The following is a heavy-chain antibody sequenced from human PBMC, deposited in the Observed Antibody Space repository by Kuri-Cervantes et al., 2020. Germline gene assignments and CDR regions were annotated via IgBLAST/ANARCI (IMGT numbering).Heavy chain of an antibody. CDR1: GFTFSSYG. D-gene: IGHD2-21*02. CDR2: IWYDGSNK. V-gene: IGHV3-33*06. J-gene: IGHJ4*02. Sequence: GESLKISCAASGFTFSSYGMHWVRQAPGKGLEWVAVIWYDGSNKYYADSVKGRFTISRDNSKNTLYLQMNSLRAEDTAVYYCAKDRGVTAISSPDFDYWGQGTLVTVSS. CDR3: AKDRGVTAISSPDFDY.